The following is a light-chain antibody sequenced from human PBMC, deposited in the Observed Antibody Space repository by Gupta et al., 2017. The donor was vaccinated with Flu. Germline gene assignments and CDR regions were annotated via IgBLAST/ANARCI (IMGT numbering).Light chain of an antibody. CDR3: MQGAHWPWA. V-gene: IGKV2-30*01. J-gene: IGKJ1*01. CDR2: LVS. CDR1: QGLVYSDGNTY. Sequence: VTLGPPASSSCRASQGLVYSDGNTYLHWFQQRPGQSPRRLIYLVSYRDSGVPDRFSGSGSGTDFTLKISRVEAEDVGVYFCMQGAHWPWAFGQGIKVEIK.